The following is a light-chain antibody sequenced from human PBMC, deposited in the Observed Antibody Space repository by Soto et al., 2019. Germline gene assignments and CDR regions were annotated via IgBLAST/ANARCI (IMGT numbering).Light chain of an antibody. CDR2: AAS. CDR1: QSISSY. V-gene: IGKV1-39*01. CDR3: QQTYSSPIT. J-gene: IGKJ5*01. Sequence: DTPMNQSPSSLSASVGYSLAITCRASQSISSYLNWYQQKPGKAPKLLISAASILQSGVPSRFSGSGSGTDFTLTISNLQPEDFAGYYCQQTYSSPITFGQGTRLEIK.